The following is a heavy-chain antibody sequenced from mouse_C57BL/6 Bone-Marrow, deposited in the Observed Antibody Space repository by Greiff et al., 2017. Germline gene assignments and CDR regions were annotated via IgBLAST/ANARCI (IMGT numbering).Heavy chain of an antibody. Sequence: EVKLQQSGPELVKPGASVKISCKASGYTFTDYYMNWVKQSHGKSLEWIGDINPNNGGTSYNQKFKGKATLTVDKSSSTAYMELRSLTSEDSAVYYCAREDYYYGSSYGFAYWGQGTLVTVSA. CDR2: INPNNGGT. CDR1: GYTFTDYY. V-gene: IGHV1-26*01. J-gene: IGHJ3*01. D-gene: IGHD1-1*01. CDR3: AREDYYYGSSYGFAY.